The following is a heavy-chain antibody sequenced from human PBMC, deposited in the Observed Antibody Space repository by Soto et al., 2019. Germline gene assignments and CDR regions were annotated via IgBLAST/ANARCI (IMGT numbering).Heavy chain of an antibody. CDR3: ARDGAYSSGWYGSNIFDY. V-gene: IGHV3-7*03. Sequence: GGSLRLSCAASGFTFSSYWMSWVRQAPGKGLEWVANIKQDGSEKYYVDSVKGRFTISRDNAKNSLYLQMNSLRAEDTAVYYCARDGAYSSGWYGSNIFDYWGQGTLVTVSS. D-gene: IGHD6-19*01. J-gene: IGHJ4*02. CDR2: IKQDGSEK. CDR1: GFTFSSYW.